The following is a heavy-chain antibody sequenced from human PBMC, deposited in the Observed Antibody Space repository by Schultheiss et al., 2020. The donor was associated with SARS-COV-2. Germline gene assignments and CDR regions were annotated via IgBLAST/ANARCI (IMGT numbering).Heavy chain of an antibody. CDR2: IYYSGST. CDR3: ARGLIPGGYSTH. CDR1: GGSFSGYS. Sequence: SETLSLTCAVYGGSFSGYSWSWIRQPPGKGLEWIGYIYYSGSTYYNPSLKSRVTISVDTSKNQFSLKLSSVTAADTAVYYCARGLIPGGYSTHWGQGTLVTVSS. D-gene: IGHD6-13*01. J-gene: IGHJ4*02. V-gene: IGHV4-59*12.